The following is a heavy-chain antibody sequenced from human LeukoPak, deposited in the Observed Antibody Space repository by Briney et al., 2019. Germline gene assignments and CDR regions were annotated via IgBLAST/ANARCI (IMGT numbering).Heavy chain of an antibody. CDR1: GFTFSSHW. D-gene: IGHD3-10*01. CDR2: INSDGRNI. J-gene: IGHJ4*02. CDR3: TRGPPDGSGNYYPGDF. V-gene: IGHV3-74*01. Sequence: GGSLRLSCAASGFTFSSHWMHWVRQAPGKGLVWVSRINSDGRNINYADSVKGRFTISRDNAKNTLYLQMNSLRVEDTAVYYCTRGPPDGSGNYYPGDFWGQGTLVTVSS.